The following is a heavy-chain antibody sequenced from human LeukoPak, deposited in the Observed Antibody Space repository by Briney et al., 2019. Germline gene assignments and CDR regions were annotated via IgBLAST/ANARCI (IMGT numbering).Heavy chain of an antibody. CDR3: ARDGEGESSDYYTKYFDY. Sequence: GGSLRLSCAASGFTFTSHNMNWVRQAPGKGLEWVSYISSSSSTIYYADSVKGRFTISRDNAKNTLYLQMNSLRAEDTALYYCARDGEGESSDYYTKYFDYWGQGTLVTVSS. J-gene: IGHJ4*02. V-gene: IGHV3-48*01. D-gene: IGHD3-22*01. CDR2: ISSSSSTI. CDR1: GFTFTSHN.